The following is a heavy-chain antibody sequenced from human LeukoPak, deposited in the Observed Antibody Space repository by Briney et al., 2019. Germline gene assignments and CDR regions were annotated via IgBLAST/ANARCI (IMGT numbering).Heavy chain of an antibody. Sequence: GGSLRLSCAASGFTFDDYAMHWVRQAPGKGLEWVSLISWDGGSTYYADSVKGRFAISRDNSKNSLYLQMNSLRAEDTALYYCAKDSFHHYYDSSGYWGYFDYWGQGTLVTVSS. CDR1: GFTFDDYA. V-gene: IGHV3-43D*03. CDR3: AKDSFHHYYDSSGYWGYFDY. J-gene: IGHJ4*02. D-gene: IGHD3-22*01. CDR2: ISWDGGST.